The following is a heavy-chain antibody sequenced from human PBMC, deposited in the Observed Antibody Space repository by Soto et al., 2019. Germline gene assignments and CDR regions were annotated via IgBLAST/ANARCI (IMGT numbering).Heavy chain of an antibody. CDR2: VNPSGGHT. Sequence: QVQLVQSGAEVKKPGASVKVSCKASGDTFTDYYIHWVRRAPGQGLEWMGTVNPSGGHTTYAQHFLGRMTMTRDTSTSTLYMELTSLTSEDTAVYYCARGGHVVVVTAALDYWGRGTLVTVSS. D-gene: IGHD2-21*02. V-gene: IGHV1-46*01. J-gene: IGHJ4*02. CDR3: ARGGHVVVVTAALDY. CDR1: GDTFTDYY.